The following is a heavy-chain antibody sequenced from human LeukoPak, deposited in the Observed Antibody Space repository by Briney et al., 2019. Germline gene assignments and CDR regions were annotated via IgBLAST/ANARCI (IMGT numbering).Heavy chain of an antibody. V-gene: IGHV4-59*12. CDR2: IYYSGSN. CDR3: ARRGGPRGYYGSGSYRGGYYYYYMDV. Sequence: PSETLSLTCSVSGGSISSYNWHWIRQPAGKGLEWIGYIYYSGSNNYNPSLMSRDATSVDTPTNQFSLKLSSGTAASTAVYYCARRGGPRGYYGSGSYRGGYYYYYMDVWGKGTTVTISS. CDR1: GGSISSYN. D-gene: IGHD3-10*01. J-gene: IGHJ6*03.